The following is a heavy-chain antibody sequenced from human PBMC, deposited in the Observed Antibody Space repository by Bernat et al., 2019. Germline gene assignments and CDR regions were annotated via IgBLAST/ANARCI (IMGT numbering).Heavy chain of an antibody. J-gene: IGHJ3*02. D-gene: IGHD3-9*01. CDR1: FFTFINAF. Sequence: FLNPLGSLILFFSASFFTFINAFINFFLHSPLKGLEWVCRIKSKTDCWPTDYAAPLKGRFTISRDDSKTPLYLQMNSLKTEDTAVYYCTTDRYFDWLLEEAFDIWGQGTMVTVSS. CDR3: TTDRYFDWLLEEAFDI. CDR2: IKSKTDCWPT. V-gene: IGHV3-15*07.